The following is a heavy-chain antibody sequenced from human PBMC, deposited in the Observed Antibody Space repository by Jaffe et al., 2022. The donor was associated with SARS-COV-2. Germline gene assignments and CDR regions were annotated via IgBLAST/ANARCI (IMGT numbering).Heavy chain of an antibody. Sequence: EVQLLESGGGLVQPGGSLRLSCAASGFTFSSYAMSWVRQAPGKGLEWVSAISGSGGSTYYADSVKGRFTISRDNSKNTLYLQMNSLRAEDTAVYYCAKDRSYGDYEVPNRAFDIWGQGTMVTVSS. V-gene: IGHV3-23*01. CDR3: AKDRSYGDYEVPNRAFDI. D-gene: IGHD4-17*01. CDR1: GFTFSSYA. CDR2: ISGSGGST. J-gene: IGHJ3*02.